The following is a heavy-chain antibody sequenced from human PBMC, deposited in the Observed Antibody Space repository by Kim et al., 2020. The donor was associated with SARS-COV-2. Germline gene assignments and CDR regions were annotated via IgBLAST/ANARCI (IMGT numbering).Heavy chain of an antibody. J-gene: IGHJ6*03. CDR2: INQSGTT. CDR3: ARGRVGVVLSPVLGLGPFGKYHYMDV. D-gene: IGHD2-15*01. V-gene: IGHV4-34*01. Sequence: SETLSLTCAVFGGSFSDFSWTWIRQSSEKGLEWIGEINQSGTTNYNPSLKSRVTISLDMSKNQFSLKVASVTAADTAIYYCARGRVGVVLSPVLGLGPFGKYHYMDVWDKGATVTVS. CDR1: GGSFSDFS.